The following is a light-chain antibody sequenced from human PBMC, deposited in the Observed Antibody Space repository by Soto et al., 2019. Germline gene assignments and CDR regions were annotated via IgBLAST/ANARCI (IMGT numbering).Light chain of an antibody. CDR1: QDIRKE. V-gene: IGKV1-6*01. CDR2: TAS. CDR3: LQDYSYPLT. Sequence: AIQMTQSPSSLSADVGDRVTITCRASQDIRKELGWYQQKPGKAPKVLIYTASTLQSGVPSRFSGSGSGTDFSLTISSLQPEDFATYYCLQDYSYPLTFGGGTKVDI. J-gene: IGKJ4*01.